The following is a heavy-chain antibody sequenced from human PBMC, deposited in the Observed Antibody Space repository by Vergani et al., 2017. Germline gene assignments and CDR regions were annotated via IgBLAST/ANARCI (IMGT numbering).Heavy chain of an antibody. Sequence: EVQLLESGGGLVQPGGSLRLSCAASGFTFSSYAMSWVRQAPGKGLEWVSAISGSGGSTYYADSVKGRFTISRDNSKNTRYLQMNSLRAEDTAVYYCAKVRTFRRFLEWLSSLNYYYYGMDVWGQGTTVTVSS. CDR3: AKVRTFRRFLEWLSSLNYYYYGMDV. CDR2: ISGSGGST. CDR1: GFTFSSYA. D-gene: IGHD3-3*01. J-gene: IGHJ6*02. V-gene: IGHV3-23*01.